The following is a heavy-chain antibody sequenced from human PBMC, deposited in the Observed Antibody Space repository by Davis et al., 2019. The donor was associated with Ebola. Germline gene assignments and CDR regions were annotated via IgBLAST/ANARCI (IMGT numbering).Heavy chain of an antibody. J-gene: IGHJ3*02. V-gene: IGHV3-23*01. CDR2: ITGSGDTT. CDR1: EFTFSFYG. D-gene: IGHD1-26*01. Sequence: PGGSLRLSCAASEFTFSFYGMSWVRQAPGKGLEWLSAITGSGDTTYYADSVKGRFTISRDNSKNTLYLQMNSLKDEDTAVYYCARDRSGGAFDIWGQGTMVTVSS. CDR3: ARDRSGGAFDI.